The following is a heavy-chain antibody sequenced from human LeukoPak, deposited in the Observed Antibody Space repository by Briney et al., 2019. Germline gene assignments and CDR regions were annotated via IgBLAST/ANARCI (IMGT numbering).Heavy chain of an antibody. J-gene: IGHJ5*02. CDR3: AGGEYCTSTSCYLLDSGNWFDP. CDR2: ITASSSTE. D-gene: IGHD2-2*01. CDR1: GFTFSSSS. Sequence: PGGPLRLSFAASGFTFSSSSMNWVRQAPGKGLEWVSYITASSSTEYYADSVKGGFTISRDNAKKSLYVKMNSWRAENTAVYYCAGGEYCTSTSCYLLDSGNWFDPRGQGTLVTVSS. V-gene: IGHV3-48*01.